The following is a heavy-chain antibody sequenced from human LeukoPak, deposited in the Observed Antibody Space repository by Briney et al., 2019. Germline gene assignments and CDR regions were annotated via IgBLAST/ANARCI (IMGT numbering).Heavy chain of an antibody. V-gene: IGHV4-61*02. J-gene: IGHJ6*03. Sequence: SETLSLTCTVSGGSISSGSYYWSWLRQPAGKGLEWIGRIYTSGSTNYNPSLKSRVTISADTPKNQFSLKLSSVTAADTAVYYCARASHCSSTSCYDYYYYYYMDVWGKGTTVTVSS. CDR2: IYTSGST. CDR3: ARASHCSSTSCYDYYYYYYMDV. D-gene: IGHD2-2*01. CDR1: GGSISSGSYY.